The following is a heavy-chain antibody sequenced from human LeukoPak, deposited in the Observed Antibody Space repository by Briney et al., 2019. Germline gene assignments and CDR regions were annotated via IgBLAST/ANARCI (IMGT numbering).Heavy chain of an antibody. Sequence: SETLSLTCTVSGASISTGNYFWGWIRQPPGQRLEWIGNIYYSGSTYYNPSLKSRVTISVDTSKNQLSLKLSSVTAADTAVYYCARLNFWSGYRRHYYYYMDVWGKGTTVTVSS. CDR3: ARLNFWSGYRRHYYYYMDV. D-gene: IGHD3-3*01. J-gene: IGHJ6*03. CDR1: GASISTGNYF. V-gene: IGHV4-39*07. CDR2: IYYSGST.